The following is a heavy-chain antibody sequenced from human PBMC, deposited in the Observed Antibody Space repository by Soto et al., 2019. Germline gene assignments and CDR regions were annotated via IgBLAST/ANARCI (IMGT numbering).Heavy chain of an antibody. D-gene: IGHD3-10*01. Sequence: PSETLSLTCTVSGGSISSSSYYWGWIRQPPGKGLEWIGSIYYSGSTYYNPSLKSRVTISVDTSKNQSSLKLSSVTAADTAVYYCARAMVRGVSIKYYFDYWGQGTLVTVSS. V-gene: IGHV4-39*01. J-gene: IGHJ4*02. CDR2: IYYSGST. CDR3: ARAMVRGVSIKYYFDY. CDR1: GGSISSSSYY.